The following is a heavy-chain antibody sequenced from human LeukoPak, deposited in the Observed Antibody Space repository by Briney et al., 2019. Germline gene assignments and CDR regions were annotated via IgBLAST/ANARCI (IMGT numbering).Heavy chain of an antibody. V-gene: IGHV3-53*01. D-gene: IGHD2-15*01. CDR1: GFTVSSNY. CDR2: IYSGGST. CDR3: ARGHCSGGSCNDY. Sequence: GGSLRLSCAAPGFTVSSNYMSWVRQAPGKGLEWVSVIYSGGSTYYADSVKGRFTISRDNSKNTLYLQMNSLRAEDTAVYYCARGHCSGGSCNDYWGQGTLVTVSS. J-gene: IGHJ4*02.